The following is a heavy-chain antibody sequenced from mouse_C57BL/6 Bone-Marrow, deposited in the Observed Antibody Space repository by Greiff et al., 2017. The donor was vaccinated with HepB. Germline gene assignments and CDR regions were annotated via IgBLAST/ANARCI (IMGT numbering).Heavy chain of an antibody. CDR2: IYPRSGNT. CDR3: ARWPYDGYYDWYFDV. CDR1: GYTFTSYG. J-gene: IGHJ1*03. D-gene: IGHD2-3*01. V-gene: IGHV1-81*01. Sequence: QVQLQQSGAELARPGASVKLSCKASGYTFTSYGIRWVKQRTGQGLEWIGEIYPRSGNTYYNEKFKGKATLTADKSSSTAYMELRSLTSEDSAGYCWARWPYDGYYDWYFDVWGTGTTVTVSS.